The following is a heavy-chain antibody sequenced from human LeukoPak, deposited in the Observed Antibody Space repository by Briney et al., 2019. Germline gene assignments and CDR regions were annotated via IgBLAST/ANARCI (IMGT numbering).Heavy chain of an antibody. CDR2: IKQDGSDK. CDR1: GFTFSSYE. CDR3: VRGVNGAFDI. V-gene: IGHV3-7*04. Sequence: GGSLRLSCAASGFTFSSYEMNWVRLAPGKGLEWVANIKQDGSDKYYVDSVKGRFTISRDNVKKTPYLQLNSLRAEDTAVYYCVRGVNGAFDIWGQGTMVTVSS. J-gene: IGHJ3*02.